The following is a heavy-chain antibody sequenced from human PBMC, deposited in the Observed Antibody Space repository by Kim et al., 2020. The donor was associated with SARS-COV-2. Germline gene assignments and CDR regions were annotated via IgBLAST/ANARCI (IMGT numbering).Heavy chain of an antibody. V-gene: IGHV3-15*01. D-gene: IGHD3-3*01. Sequence: GGSLRLSCAASGLTFSNAWMSWVRQAPGKGLEWVGRIKSKTDGGTTDYAAPVKGRFTISRDDSKNTLYLQMNSLKTEDTAVYYCTTAARTELDDFWSGYWSYYYYGMDVWGQGTTVTVSS. CDR1: GLTFSNAW. CDR3: TTAARTELDDFWSGYWSYYYYGMDV. CDR2: IKSKTDGGTT. J-gene: IGHJ6*02.